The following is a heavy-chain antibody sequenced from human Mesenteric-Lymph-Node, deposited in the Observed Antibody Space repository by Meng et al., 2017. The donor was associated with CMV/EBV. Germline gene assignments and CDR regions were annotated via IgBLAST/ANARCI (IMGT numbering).Heavy chain of an antibody. CDR1: GFTVSSLY. D-gene: IGHD3-3*01. V-gene: IGHV3-66*02. J-gene: IGHJ4*02. Sequence: GESLKISCAASGFTVSSLYMNWVRQAPGKGLEWVSLMYSGGDTYYADSVRGRFTISRDNSKNTLYLQMNSLRLEDTAVYYCGRDPGVDFWGQGTLVTVSS. CDR3: GRDPGVDF. CDR2: MYSGGDT.